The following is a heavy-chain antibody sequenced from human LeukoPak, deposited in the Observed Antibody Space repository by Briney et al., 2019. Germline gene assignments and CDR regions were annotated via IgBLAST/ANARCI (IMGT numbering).Heavy chain of an antibody. CDR2: IYAGGTT. CDR1: GFSVSSSY. CDR3: ARVWELSFDH. V-gene: IGHV3-53*01. Sequence: PGGSPRLSCAASGFSVSSSYMSWVRQAPGKGLEWVSVIYAGGTTAYADSVKGRFTISRDTSKNTLYLHMNSLRAEDTARYYCARVWELSFDHWGQGPLVTVSS. J-gene: IGHJ4*02. D-gene: IGHD3-16*02.